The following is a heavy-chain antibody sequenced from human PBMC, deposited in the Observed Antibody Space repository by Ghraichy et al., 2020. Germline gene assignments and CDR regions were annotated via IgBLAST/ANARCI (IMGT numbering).Heavy chain of an antibody. CDR2: INTDGSTA. CDR1: GFTFSTYW. V-gene: IGHV3-74*01. CDR3: ARGYSGYDN. D-gene: IGHD5-12*01. Sequence: LSLTCAASGFTFSTYWMHWVRQAPGKGLVWVSRINTDGSTASYADSVKGRFTISRDNAKNTLYLQMNSLRAEDTAVYYCARGYSGYDNWGQGTLVTVSS. J-gene: IGHJ4*02.